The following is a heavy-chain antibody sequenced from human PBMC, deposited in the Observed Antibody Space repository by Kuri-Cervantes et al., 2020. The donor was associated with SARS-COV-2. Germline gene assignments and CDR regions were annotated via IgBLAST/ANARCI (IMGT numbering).Heavy chain of an antibody. CDR1: GDSISSYY. D-gene: IGHD5-18*01. V-gene: IGHV4-59*01. CDR2: TYYTGST. Sequence: GSLRLSCTVSGDSISSYYWSWIRQPPGKGLEWIGYTYYTGSTNYNPSLKSRATISRDTSKNQFSLKLNSVTAADTAVYYCARVGVRSYGVFDYWGQGTLVTVSS. J-gene: IGHJ4*02. CDR3: ARVGVRSYGVFDY.